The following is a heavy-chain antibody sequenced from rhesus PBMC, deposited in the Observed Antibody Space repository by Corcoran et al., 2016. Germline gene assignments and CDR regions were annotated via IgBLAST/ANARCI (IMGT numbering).Heavy chain of an antibody. CDR3: ARGRGSSYVDY. CDR2: ITYSGST. CDR1: GGSISSGYYY. Sequence: VQLQESGPGLVKPSETLSLTCAVSGGSISSGYYYWSWIRQPPGKGLEWIGYITYSGSTSYNPSLKSRVTISRDTSKNQFSLKLSSVTAADTAVYYCARGRGSSYVDYWGQGVLVTVSS. J-gene: IGHJ4*01. D-gene: IGHD4-29*01. V-gene: IGHV4-122*02.